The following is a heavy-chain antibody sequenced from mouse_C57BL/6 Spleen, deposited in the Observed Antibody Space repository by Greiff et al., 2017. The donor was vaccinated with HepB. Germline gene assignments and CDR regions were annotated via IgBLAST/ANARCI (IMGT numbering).Heavy chain of an antibody. CDR1: GYTFTDYE. CDR3: TRHGY. Sequence: QVQLQPPGAELVRPGPSVTLSCKASGYTFTDYEMHWVKQTPVHGLQWIGAIDPETGGTAYNQKFKGKAILTADKSSSTAYMELRSLTSEDSAVYYCTRHGYWGQGTTLTVSS. V-gene: IGHV1-15*01. CDR2: IDPETGGT. J-gene: IGHJ2*01.